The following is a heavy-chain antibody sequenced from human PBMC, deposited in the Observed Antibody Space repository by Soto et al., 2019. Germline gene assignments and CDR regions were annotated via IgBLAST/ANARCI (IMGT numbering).Heavy chain of an antibody. Sequence: GRSRRCPWSASGCSYNNYGMSWVRQDPGKRLESFSAICGSATDTHYGDSVRGRFAISRDNSNDTLYLHMKNLRAQPTAVYYCAKGLPYALSGYFDSWGQGIWVIVAS. D-gene: IGHD2-15*01. CDR3: AKGLPYALSGYFDS. J-gene: IGHJ4*02. V-gene: IGHV3-23*01. CDR2: ICGSATDT. CDR1: GCSYNNYG.